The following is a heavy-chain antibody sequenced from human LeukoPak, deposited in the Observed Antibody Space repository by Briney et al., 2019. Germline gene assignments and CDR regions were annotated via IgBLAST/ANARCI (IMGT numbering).Heavy chain of an antibody. D-gene: IGHD3-10*01. CDR1: GFTFSSYA. Sequence: GGSLRLSCAASGFTFSSYAMSWVRQAPGKGLEWVSAISGSGGSTYYADSVKGRFTISRDNSKNTLYLQMNSLRAEDTAVYYCAKDDLWFGELSLTTFDYWGQGTLVTVSS. CDR3: AKDDLWFGELSLTTFDY. CDR2: ISGSGGST. J-gene: IGHJ4*02. V-gene: IGHV3-23*01.